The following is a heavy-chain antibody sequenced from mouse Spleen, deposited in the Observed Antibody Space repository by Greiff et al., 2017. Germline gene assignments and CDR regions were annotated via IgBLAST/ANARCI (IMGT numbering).Heavy chain of an antibody. Sequence: EVKLVESGGGLVKPGGSLKLSCAASGFTFSSYAMSWVRQTPEKRLEWVATISSGGSYTYYPDSVKGRFTISRDNAKNTLYLQMSSLRSEDTAMYYCARHRSMVTVYFDDGGQGTTLTVSS. CDR3: ARHRSMVTVYFDD. CDR2: ISSGGSYT. D-gene: IGHD2-1*01. CDR1: GFTFSSYA. J-gene: IGHJ2*01. V-gene: IGHV5-9-3*01.